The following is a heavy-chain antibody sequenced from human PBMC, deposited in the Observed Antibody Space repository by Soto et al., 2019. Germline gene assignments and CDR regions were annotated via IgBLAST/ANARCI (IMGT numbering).Heavy chain of an antibody. CDR2: ISGSGGST. D-gene: IGHD5-12*01. J-gene: IGHJ5*02. CDR1: GFTFCSYA. V-gene: IGHV3-23*01. Sequence: SGGSLRLSRAASGFTFCSYAMSWGRPASGKGLEWVSAISGSGGSTYYTDSVKGRFTISRDNSKNTLYLQMNSLRAEDTAVYYCAKDLDDYYWFDPWGQGTLVTVSS. CDR3: AKDLDDYYWFDP.